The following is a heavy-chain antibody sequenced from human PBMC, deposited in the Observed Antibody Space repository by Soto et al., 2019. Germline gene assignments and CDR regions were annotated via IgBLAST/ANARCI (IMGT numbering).Heavy chain of an antibody. CDR2: ASARNTNT. Sequence: EVQLLESGGGLVQPGGSLRLSCATSGFTFTSHVISWIRQAPGKGLEWVSAASARNTNTYYADSVRGRFTISRDNSKSTVYLQMDRLRLEDTAVYPCAKAVTSYGPRGYSSSWYGWFDPWGQGTLVGVSS. D-gene: IGHD6-13*01. J-gene: IGHJ5*02. V-gene: IGHV3-23*01. CDR3: AKAVTSYGPRGYSSSWYGWFDP. CDR1: GFTFTSHV.